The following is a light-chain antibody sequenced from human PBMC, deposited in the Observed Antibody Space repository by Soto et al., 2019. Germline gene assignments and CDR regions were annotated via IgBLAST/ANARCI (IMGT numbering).Light chain of an antibody. J-gene: IGKJ1*01. Sequence: EIVLTQSPATLSLSPGERANLSCRASQSVASNYLAWYQQKLGQAPRLLIYGASSRATGIPDRFIGSGYGAYFALPSSRLDLEDFAVLYCQQYGGSPWTFGQVTKVEIK. V-gene: IGKV3-20*01. CDR1: QSVASNY. CDR3: QQYGGSPWT. CDR2: GAS.